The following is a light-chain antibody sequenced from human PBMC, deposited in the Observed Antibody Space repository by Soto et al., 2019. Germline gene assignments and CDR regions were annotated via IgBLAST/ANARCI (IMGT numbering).Light chain of an antibody. Sequence: EIVLTQSQATLSLSPGERATLSCRASQSGGTFFAWYQQKPGQAPRLLIYDASNRATGIPARFSGSGSGPDFTLTISSLETEDFAVYYCQQCNSWPQCTFGQGTKGAI. CDR2: DAS. CDR3: QQCNSWPQCT. J-gene: IGKJ1*01. V-gene: IGKV3-11*01. CDR1: QSGGTF.